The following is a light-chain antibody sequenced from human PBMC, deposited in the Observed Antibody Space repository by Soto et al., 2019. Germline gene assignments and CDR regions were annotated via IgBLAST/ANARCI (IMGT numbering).Light chain of an antibody. CDR2: GAS. Sequence: EIVMTQSPGTLSLSPGERATLSCRASQSVSDDYVAWYQQKPGQAPILVFSGASPRATGIPDRFRGSGSGTDFTLTISRLEPEDFAIYYCQQYGTTPYTFGQGTRLEIK. CDR3: QQYGTTPYT. J-gene: IGKJ5*01. CDR1: QSVSDDY. V-gene: IGKV3-20*01.